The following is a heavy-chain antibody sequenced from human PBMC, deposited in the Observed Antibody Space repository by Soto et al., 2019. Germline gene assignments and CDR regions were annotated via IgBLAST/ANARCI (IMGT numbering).Heavy chain of an antibody. J-gene: IGHJ3*01. D-gene: IGHD2-15*01. CDR2: IFRGQSS. CDR3: TKNGWYSTDV. CDR1: GVSVTSDNW. Sequence: QMRLQESGPGLVKPSGTLSLACTVSGVSVTSDNWWSWVRQSPGKGLEWIGEIFRGQSSNYNPSLQSRAAISVDKSKNQFSLTLTSVTAADTAIYYCTKNGWYSTDVWGPGTMVTVSS. V-gene: IGHV4-4*02.